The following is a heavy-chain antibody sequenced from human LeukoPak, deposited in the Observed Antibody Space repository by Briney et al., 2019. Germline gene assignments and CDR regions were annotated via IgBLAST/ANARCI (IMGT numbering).Heavy chain of an antibody. V-gene: IGHV4-4*02. CDR2: ISHSGTT. D-gene: IGHD3-10*01. Sequence: PSGTLSLTCAVSGGSISGTNCWSWVRQPPGKGLEWIGEISHSGTTNYNPSLKSRLTMSIDKSKNQFSLRLTSVTAADTAVYYCAREAYYGSGSYYKLDSVALYFDYWGQGTLVTVSS. J-gene: IGHJ4*02. CDR1: GGSISGTNC. CDR3: AREAYYGSGSYYKLDSVALYFDY.